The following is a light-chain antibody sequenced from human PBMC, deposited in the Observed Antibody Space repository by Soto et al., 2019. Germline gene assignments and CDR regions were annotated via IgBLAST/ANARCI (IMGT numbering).Light chain of an antibody. CDR3: QQHNSYPRT. CDR1: QDFRND. J-gene: IGKJ3*01. Sequence: DIQMTQSPSSLSASVGDRVTITCRPSQDFRNDLGWYQQKPGKAPKRLIYAASSLQSGVPSRFSGSESGTEFSLTISSLQPEDFGAYYCQQHNSYPRTFGPGTKGDLK. V-gene: IGKV1-17*01. CDR2: AAS.